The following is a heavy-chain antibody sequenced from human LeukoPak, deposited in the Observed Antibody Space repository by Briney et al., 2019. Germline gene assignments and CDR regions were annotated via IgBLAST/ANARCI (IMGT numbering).Heavy chain of an antibody. Sequence: GGSLRLSCAASGFTFSSYWMSWVRQAPGKGLEWVANIKQDGSNKYYADSVKGRFTISRDNSKNTLYLQMNSLRAEDTAVYYCARDSNSGWYFYYYYYMDVWGKGTTVTVSS. CDR3: ARDSNSGWYFYYYYYMDV. V-gene: IGHV3-7*01. CDR2: IKQDGSNK. J-gene: IGHJ6*03. D-gene: IGHD6-19*01. CDR1: GFTFSSYW.